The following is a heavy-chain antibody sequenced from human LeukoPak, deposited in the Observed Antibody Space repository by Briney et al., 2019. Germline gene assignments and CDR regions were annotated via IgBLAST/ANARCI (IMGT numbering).Heavy chain of an antibody. V-gene: IGHV3-23*01. Sequence: PGGSLRLSCAASGFTFNKYCMTWVRQAPGKGLEWVSAISGSGGSTYYADSVKGRFTISRDNSKNTLYLQMNSLRAEDTAVYYCAKGPKMDVWGQGTTVTVSS. J-gene: IGHJ6*02. CDR3: AKGPKMDV. CDR2: ISGSGGST. CDR1: GFTFNKYC.